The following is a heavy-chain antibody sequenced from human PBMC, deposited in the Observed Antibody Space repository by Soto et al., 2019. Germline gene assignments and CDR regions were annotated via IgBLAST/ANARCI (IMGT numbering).Heavy chain of an antibody. Sequence: SETLSLTFGVYGGSLRGYYWSWIRQQPGKGLEWIGEIKHSGSTKYNPSLKRRVTISVDTSKNQFSLKLSSVTAADTAVYYCASTRPAGGYYYDYGMDVWRQGTTVTVS. CDR2: IKHSGST. D-gene: IGHD6-25*01. V-gene: IGHV4-34*01. CDR1: GGSLRGYY. J-gene: IGHJ6*02. CDR3: ASTRPAGGYYYDYGMDV.